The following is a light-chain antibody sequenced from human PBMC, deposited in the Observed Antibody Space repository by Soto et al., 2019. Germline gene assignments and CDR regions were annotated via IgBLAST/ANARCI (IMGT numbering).Light chain of an antibody. J-gene: IGKJ5*01. CDR3: QQYNNWPPIT. CDR1: PRVSSN. CDR2: GAS. V-gene: IGKV3-15*01. Sequence: ETVLAQSPAPLSVSPGERATLSCRASPRVSSNLAWYQQQPAQAPRLRIYGASTRATGIPARFSGSGSGTEFTLTISSLQSEAVAVFYCQQYNNWPPITFGQGTRLEI.